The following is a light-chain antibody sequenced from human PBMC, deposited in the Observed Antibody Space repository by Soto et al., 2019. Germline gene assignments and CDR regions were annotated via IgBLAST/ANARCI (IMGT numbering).Light chain of an antibody. V-gene: IGKV3-11*01. CDR2: DAS. J-gene: IGKJ5*01. CDR3: QQRSNWPTIT. Sequence: EIVLTQSPATLSLSPGERATLSCRASQSVGSYLAWYQQKPGQAPRLLISDASNRATGIPARFSGSGSGTDFTLTTSSLEPEDFAVYYCQQRSNWPTITFGQGTRLEIK. CDR1: QSVGSY.